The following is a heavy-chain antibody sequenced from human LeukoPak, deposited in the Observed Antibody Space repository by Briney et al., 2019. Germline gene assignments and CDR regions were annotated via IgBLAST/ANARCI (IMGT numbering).Heavy chain of an antibody. V-gene: IGHV4-59*08. CDR1: GGSISSYY. Sequence: SETLSLTCTVSGGSISSYYWSWIRQPPGKGLEWIGYIYYSGSTNYNPSLKSRVTISVDTSKNQFSLKLSSVTAADTAVYYCARLYMVVGATPNDVWGQGTTVTVSS. CDR3: ARLYMVVGATPNDV. J-gene: IGHJ6*02. CDR2: IYYSGST. D-gene: IGHD1-26*01.